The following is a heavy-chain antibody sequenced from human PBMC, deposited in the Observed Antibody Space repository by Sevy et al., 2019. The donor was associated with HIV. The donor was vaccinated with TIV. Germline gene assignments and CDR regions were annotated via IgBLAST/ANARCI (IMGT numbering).Heavy chain of an antibody. CDR2: IYPGDSDT. CDR1: GYNFTSYW. Sequence: GESLKISCKVSGYNFTSYWIGWVRQMPGKGLEWIGIIYPGDSDTRYSPSFQGQVTISADKSISTTYLQWSSLEASDTAMYYCGRQHSVSGWTGFYYAMDVWGQGTTVTVSS. CDR3: GRQHSVSGWTGFYYAMDV. D-gene: IGHD6-19*01. V-gene: IGHV5-51*01. J-gene: IGHJ6*02.